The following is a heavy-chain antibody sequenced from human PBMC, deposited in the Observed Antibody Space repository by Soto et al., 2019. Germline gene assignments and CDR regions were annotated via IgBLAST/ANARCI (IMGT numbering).Heavy chain of an antibody. D-gene: IGHD1-26*01. Sequence: PGVSLRLSCAASGFTFSSYAMSWVRQAPGKGLEWVSAISGSGGSTYYADSVKGRFTISRDNSKNTLYLQMNSLRAADTAVYYFAKDLSGSYRPRTWYYYYVMDVWGQGTTVTVSS. V-gene: IGHV3-23*01. J-gene: IGHJ6*02. CDR3: AKDLSGSYRPRTWYYYYVMDV. CDR1: GFTFSSYA. CDR2: ISGSGGST.